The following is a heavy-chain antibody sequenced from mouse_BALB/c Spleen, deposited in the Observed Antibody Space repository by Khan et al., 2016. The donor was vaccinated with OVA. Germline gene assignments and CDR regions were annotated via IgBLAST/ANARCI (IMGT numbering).Heavy chain of an antibody. D-gene: IGHD2-3*01. J-gene: IGHJ3*01. CDR1: GFNIKDYY. V-gene: IGHV14-1*02. Sequence: VQLKQSGAELVRPGALVNLSCKASGFNIKDYYIHWVKQRPEQGLEWIGRIDPETGNTIYDQKFQGKASITSDTSSNTAYLQLSSLTSEDTAVYYCARDGYSPWFAYWGQGTLVTVSA. CDR3: ARDGYSPWFAY. CDR2: IDPETGNT.